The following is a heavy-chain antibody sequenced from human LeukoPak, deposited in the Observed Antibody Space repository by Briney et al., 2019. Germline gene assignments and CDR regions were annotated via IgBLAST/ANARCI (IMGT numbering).Heavy chain of an antibody. J-gene: IGHJ4*02. D-gene: IGHD5-12*01. CDR3: ARDGGDSGYDLAWVDY. V-gene: IGHV1-2*02. CDR1: GYTFTGYY. Sequence: GASVKVSCKASGYTFTGYYMHWVRQAPGQGLEWMGWINPNSGGTNYAQKFQGRVTMTRDTSISTAYMELSRLRSDDTAVYYCARDGGDSGYDLAWVDYWGQGTLVTVSS. CDR2: INPNSGGT.